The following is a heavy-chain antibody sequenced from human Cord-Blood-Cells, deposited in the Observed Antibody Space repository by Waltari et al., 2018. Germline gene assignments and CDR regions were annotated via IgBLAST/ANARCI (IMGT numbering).Heavy chain of an antibody. D-gene: IGHD6-13*01. CDR2: INPMFGTT. V-gene: IGHV1-69*12. Sequence: QVQLVQSGAEVKKPGSSVKVSCKASGGTFSSYAISWVRQAPGQGLEGMGGINPMFGTTNYAQEFQGRVTMSADESTCTAYMELSSLRSEDTAVYYCARGSSSYWYFDLWGRGTLVTVSS. CDR1: GGTFSSYA. J-gene: IGHJ2*01. CDR3: ARGSSSYWYFDL.